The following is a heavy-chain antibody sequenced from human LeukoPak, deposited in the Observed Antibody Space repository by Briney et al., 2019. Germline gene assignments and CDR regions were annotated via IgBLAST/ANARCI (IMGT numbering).Heavy chain of an antibody. D-gene: IGHD2-21*02. CDR2: IKQDGSDK. J-gene: IGHJ6*02. Sequence: GGSLRLSCAASGFTFSSYGMHWVRQAPGKGLEWVANIKQDGSDKYYVDSVKGRFIISRDNAKNSLYLQMNSLRPEDTAVYYCATRVFCGGDCYSSHGMDVWGPGTTVTVS. V-gene: IGHV3-7*03. CDR1: GFTFSSYG. CDR3: ATRVFCGGDCYSSHGMDV.